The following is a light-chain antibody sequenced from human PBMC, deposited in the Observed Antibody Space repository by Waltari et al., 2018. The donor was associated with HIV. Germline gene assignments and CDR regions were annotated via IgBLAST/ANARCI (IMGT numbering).Light chain of an antibody. Sequence: DIVLTQSPLSSPVTLGQPASISCQSSQSLVHSDGNTYLAWLQHRPGQSPRLLISQISKRFTGVSDRFSGSGAGTEFTQKISRVEAEDVGVYDGRQDTHVPRTFGQGTKVE. CDR3: RQDTHVPRT. J-gene: IGKJ1*01. CDR2: QIS. CDR1: QSLVHSDGNTY. V-gene: IGKV2-24*01.